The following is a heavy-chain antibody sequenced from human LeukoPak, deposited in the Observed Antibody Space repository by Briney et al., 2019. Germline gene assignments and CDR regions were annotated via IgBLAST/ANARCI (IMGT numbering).Heavy chain of an antibody. V-gene: IGHV3-7*01. D-gene: IGHD4-17*01. CDR3: ARVSYGDYGRVSAFDI. J-gene: IGHJ3*02. CDR1: GFTFSTSW. CDR2: IKQDGSEK. Sequence: GGSLRLACAASGFTFSTSWMHWVRQAPGKGLEWVANIKQDGSEKYYVDSVKGRFTISRDNAKNSLYLQMNSLRAEDTAVYYCARVSYGDYGRVSAFDIWGQGTMVTVSS.